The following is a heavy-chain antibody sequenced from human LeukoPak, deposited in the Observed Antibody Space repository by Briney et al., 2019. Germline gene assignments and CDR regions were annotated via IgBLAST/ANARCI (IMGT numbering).Heavy chain of an antibody. Sequence: GGSLRFSCAASGFTFSSYGMHWVRQAPGKGLAWVAVIWYDGSNKYYADSVKGRFTTSRDNSKNTLYLQMNSLRAEDTAVYYCARDGRVYYFDYWGQGTLVTVSS. J-gene: IGHJ4*02. V-gene: IGHV3-33*01. CDR1: GFTFSSYG. CDR2: IWYDGSNK. CDR3: ARDGRVYYFDY.